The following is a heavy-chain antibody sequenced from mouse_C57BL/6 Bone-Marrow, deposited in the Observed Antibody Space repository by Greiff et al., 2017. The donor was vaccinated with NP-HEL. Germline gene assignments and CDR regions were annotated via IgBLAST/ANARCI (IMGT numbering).Heavy chain of an antibody. CDR2: ISDGGSYT. V-gene: IGHV5-4*01. J-gene: IGHJ4*01. CDR3: ARGRYSNYIYAMDY. Sequence: VQLKESGGGLVKPGGSLKLSCAASGFTFSSYAMSWVRQTPEKRLEWVATISDGGSYTYYPDNVKGRFTISRDNAKNNLYLQMSHLKSEDTAMYYCARGRYSNYIYAMDYWGQGTSVTVSS. D-gene: IGHD2-5*01. CDR1: GFTFSSYA.